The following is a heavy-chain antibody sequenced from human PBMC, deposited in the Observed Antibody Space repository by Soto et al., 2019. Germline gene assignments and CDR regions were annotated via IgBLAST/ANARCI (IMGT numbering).Heavy chain of an antibody. CDR2: ISYDGSNK. V-gene: IGHV3-30*18. CDR1: GFTFSSYG. Sequence: GGSLRLSCAASGFTFSSYGMHWVRQAPGKGLEWVAVISYDGSNKYYADSVKGRFTISRDNSKNTLYLQMNSLRAEDTAVYYCAKELGYCSGGSCYTTYYYYYGMDVWGQATTVTVSS. J-gene: IGHJ6*02. CDR3: AKELGYCSGGSCYTTYYYYYGMDV. D-gene: IGHD2-15*01.